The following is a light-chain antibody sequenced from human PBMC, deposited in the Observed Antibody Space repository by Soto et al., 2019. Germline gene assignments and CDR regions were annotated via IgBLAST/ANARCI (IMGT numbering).Light chain of an antibody. CDR3: QHYNSYSEA. V-gene: IGKV1D-16*01. J-gene: IGKJ1*01. Sequence: DIQMTQSPSSVSASVGDRVTITFRASQGISSWLAWYQQTPGKPPRLLIYDGSTLQSGVPTRFSGSGSGTNFTLTISSLQPDDFATYYCQHYNSYSEAFGQGTKVDI. CDR1: QGISSW. CDR2: DGS.